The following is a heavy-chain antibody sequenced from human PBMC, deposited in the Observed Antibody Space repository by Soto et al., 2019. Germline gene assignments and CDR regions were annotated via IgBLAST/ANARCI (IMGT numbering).Heavy chain of an antibody. CDR3: ARHDCISTSCYYYYYYGMDV. D-gene: IGHD2-2*01. Sequence: QVQLVQSGAEVKKPGSSVKVSCKASGGTFRSYAISWVRQAPGQGLEWMGGIIPIFGTANYAQKFQGRVTITADESTSTAYMELSSLRSEDTAVYYCARHDCISTSCYYYYYYGMDVWGQGTTVTVSS. CDR1: GGTFRSYA. CDR2: IIPIFGTA. V-gene: IGHV1-69*12. J-gene: IGHJ6*02.